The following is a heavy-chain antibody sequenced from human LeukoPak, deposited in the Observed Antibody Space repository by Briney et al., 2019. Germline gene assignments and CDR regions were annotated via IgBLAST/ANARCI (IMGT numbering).Heavy chain of an antibody. D-gene: IGHD2-8*01. J-gene: IGHJ6*03. V-gene: IGHV4-34*01. CDR2: INHSGST. CDR3: ARANWQSYYYYMDV. Sequence: SETLSLTCAVYGGSFSGYYWSWIRQPPGKGLEWIGEINHSGSTNYNPSLKSRVTISVDRSKNQFSLKLSSVTAADTAVYYCARANWQSYYYYMDVWGKGTTVTISS. CDR1: GGSFSGYY.